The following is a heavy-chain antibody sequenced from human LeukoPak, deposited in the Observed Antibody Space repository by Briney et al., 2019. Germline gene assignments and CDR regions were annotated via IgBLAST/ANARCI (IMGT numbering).Heavy chain of an antibody. CDR1: GFTVSSNY. Sequence: GGSLRLSCAASGFTVSSNYMSWVRQPPGKGLEWVSVIYSGGSTYYADSVKGRFTISRDNFKNTLYLQMNSLRADDTAVYYCATGVVWGSSDYWYQGTLVIVSS. CDR3: ATGVVWGSSDY. J-gene: IGHJ4*02. D-gene: IGHD3-16*01. V-gene: IGHV3-53*01. CDR2: IYSGGST.